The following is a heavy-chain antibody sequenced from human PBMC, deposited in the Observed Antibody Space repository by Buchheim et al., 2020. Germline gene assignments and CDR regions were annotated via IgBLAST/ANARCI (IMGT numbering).Heavy chain of an antibody. D-gene: IGHD5-18*01. CDR2: INSDGSST. V-gene: IGHV3-74*01. J-gene: IGHJ4*02. CDR1: GFTFSSYW. Sequence: EVQLVESGGGLVQPGGSLRLSCAASGFTFSSYWIHWVRQAPGKGLVWVSRINSDGSSTSYADSVKGRFTISRDNAKKTPYLQMNSLRAEDTSVYYCARAGVYSYGNIDYWGQGTL. CDR3: ARAGVYSYGNIDY.